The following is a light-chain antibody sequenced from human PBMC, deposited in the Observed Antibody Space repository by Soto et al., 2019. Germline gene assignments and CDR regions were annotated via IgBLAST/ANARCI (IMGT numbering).Light chain of an antibody. CDR1: QGISSY. V-gene: IGKV1-8*01. J-gene: IGKJ5*01. CDR3: QQYYSYPPN. CDR2: AAS. Sequence: AILMTQSPSSFSASPGDRVTITCRASQGISSYLAWYQQKPGKAPKLLIYAASTLQSGVPSRFSGSGSGTDFTLTISCLQSEDFATYYCQQYYSYPPNFGQGTRLEIK.